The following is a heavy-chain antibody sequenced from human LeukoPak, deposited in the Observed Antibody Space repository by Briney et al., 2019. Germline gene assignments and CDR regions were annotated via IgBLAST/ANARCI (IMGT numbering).Heavy chain of an antibody. J-gene: IGHJ4*02. Sequence: SETLSLTCTVSGGSISSSSYYWGWLRQPPGKGLEYIGSIYYSGSTYYNPSLKRRLTISVDTSKNQFSLKLSSVTAADTAVYYCARQGENYSSFDYWGQGTLVTVSS. D-gene: IGHD1-7*01. CDR1: GGSISSSSYY. V-gene: IGHV4-39*01. CDR3: ARQGENYSSFDY. CDR2: IYYSGST.